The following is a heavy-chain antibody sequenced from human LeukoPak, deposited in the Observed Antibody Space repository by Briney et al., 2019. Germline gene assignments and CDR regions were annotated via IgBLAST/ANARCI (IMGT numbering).Heavy chain of an antibody. CDR1: GYTFTSNY. J-gene: IGHJ4*02. V-gene: IGHV1-69*06. CDR2: IIPIFGTA. Sequence: GASVKVSCKAFGYTFTSNYMHWVRQAPGQGLEWMGGIIPIFGTANYAQKFQGRVTITADKSTSTAYMELSSLRSEDTAVYYCARSYRRDGYPWRFDYWGQGTLVTVSS. CDR3: ARSYRRDGYPWRFDY. D-gene: IGHD5-24*01.